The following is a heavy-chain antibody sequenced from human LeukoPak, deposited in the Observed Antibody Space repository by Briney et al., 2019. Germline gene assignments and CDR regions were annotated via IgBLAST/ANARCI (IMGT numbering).Heavy chain of an antibody. CDR2: ISSSSSTI. J-gene: IGHJ4*02. V-gene: IGHV3-48*01. D-gene: IGHD3-22*01. CDR1: GFTFRNYA. Sequence: PGGSLRLSCAASGFTFRNYAMTWVRQAPGKGLEWVSYISSSSSTIYYADSVKGRFTISRDNAKNSLYLQMNSLRAEDTAVYYCARAQDYYDSIGGVFFDYWGQGTLVTVSS. CDR3: ARAQDYYDSIGGVFFDY.